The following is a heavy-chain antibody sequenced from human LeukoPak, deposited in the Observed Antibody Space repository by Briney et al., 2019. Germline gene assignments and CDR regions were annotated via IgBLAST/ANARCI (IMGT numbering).Heavy chain of an antibody. J-gene: IGHJ1*01. Sequence: GGSLRLSCAASGFTFSSYAMSWVRQAPGKGLEWVSAISGSGGSTYYADSVKGRFTISRDNSKNTLYLQMNSPRAEDTAVYYCAKTIAAAGRGYFQHWGQGTLVTVSS. CDR1: GFTFSSYA. CDR3: AKTIAAAGRGYFQH. V-gene: IGHV3-23*01. CDR2: ISGSGGST. D-gene: IGHD6-13*01.